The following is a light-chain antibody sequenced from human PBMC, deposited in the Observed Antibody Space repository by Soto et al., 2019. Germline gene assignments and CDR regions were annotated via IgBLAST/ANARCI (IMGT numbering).Light chain of an antibody. CDR3: SSYAGSNNLVV. CDR2: EVY. V-gene: IGLV2-8*01. CDR1: GSDVGAYNF. J-gene: IGLJ2*01. Sequence: QSVLTQPPSASGSPGQSVTISCTGTGSDVGAYNFVSWYQHHPGKAPQALIYEVYKRPSGVPDRFSGSKSGNMASLTVSGLQTEDEADYYCSSYAGSNNLVVFGGGTKLTVL.